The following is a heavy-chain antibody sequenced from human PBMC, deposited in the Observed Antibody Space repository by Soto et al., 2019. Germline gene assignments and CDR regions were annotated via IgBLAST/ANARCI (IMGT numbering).Heavy chain of an antibody. CDR1: GGSISSGDYS. Sequence: SETLSLTCGFSGGSISSGDYSWNWIRQPPGKGLEWIGYIYYGGSTYYNPSLQSRVTMSVDRSRNQFSLKLNSVTAADTAVYYCARVRREYDNSGPVDYWGQGTLVTVSS. CDR2: IYYGGST. J-gene: IGHJ4*02. V-gene: IGHV4-30-2*01. CDR3: ARVRREYDNSGPVDY. D-gene: IGHD3-22*01.